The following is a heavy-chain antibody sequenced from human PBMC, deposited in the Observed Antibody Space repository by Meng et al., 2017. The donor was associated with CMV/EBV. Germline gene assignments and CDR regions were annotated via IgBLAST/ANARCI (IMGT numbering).Heavy chain of an antibody. CDR3: AREGQLEWFRISSYGMDV. V-gene: IGHV1-18*01. J-gene: IGHJ6*02. D-gene: IGHD3-3*01. Sequence: ASVKVSCKASGYTFTSYGISWVRQAPGQGLEWMGWISAYNGNTNYAQKLQGRVTMTPDTSTSTAYMELRSLRSDDTAVYYCAREGQLEWFRISSYGMDVWGQGTTVTVSS. CDR2: ISAYNGNT. CDR1: GYTFTSYG.